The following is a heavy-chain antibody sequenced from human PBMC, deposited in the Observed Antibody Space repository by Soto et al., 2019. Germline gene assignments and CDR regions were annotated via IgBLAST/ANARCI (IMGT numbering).Heavy chain of an antibody. V-gene: IGHV4-39*01. CDR1: GGSISSSSYY. J-gene: IGHJ4*02. CDR2: IYYSGST. D-gene: IGHD6-6*01. Sequence: QLQLQESGPGLVKPSETLSLTCTVSGGSISSSSYYWGWIRQPPGKGLEWIGSIYYSGSTYYNPSLKSRVTISVDTSKNQFSLKLISVTAADTAVYYCARKYSSFTYYFDYWGQGTLVTVSS. CDR3: ARKYSSFTYYFDY.